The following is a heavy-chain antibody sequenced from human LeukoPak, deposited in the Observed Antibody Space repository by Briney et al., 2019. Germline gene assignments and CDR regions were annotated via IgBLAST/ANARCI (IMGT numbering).Heavy chain of an antibody. CDR3: AKDIGYSYGLSFDY. CDR1: GGSISSYY. CDR2: IYTSGST. D-gene: IGHD5-18*01. V-gene: IGHV4-4*07. Sequence: SGTLSLTCTVSGGSISSYYWSWIRQPAGKGLEWIGRIYTSGSTNYNPSLKSRVTMSVDTSKNQFSLKLSSVTAADTALYYCAKDIGYSYGLSFDYWGQGTLVTVSS. J-gene: IGHJ4*02.